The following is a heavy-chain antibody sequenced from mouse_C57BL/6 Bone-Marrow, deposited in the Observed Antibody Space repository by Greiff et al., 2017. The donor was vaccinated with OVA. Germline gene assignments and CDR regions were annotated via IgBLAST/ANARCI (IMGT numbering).Heavy chain of an antibody. CDR1: GYTFTNYW. J-gene: IGHJ1*03. CDR2: IYPGGGYT. Sequence: QVQLQQSGAELVRPGTSVKMSCKASGYTFTNYWIGWAKQRPGHGLEWIGDIYPGGGYTNYNEKFKGQATLTADKSSSTAYMQFSSLTSEDSAIYYCARESPYYYGSRGWYFDVWGTGTTVTVSS. CDR3: ARESPYYYGSRGWYFDV. D-gene: IGHD1-1*01. V-gene: IGHV1-63*01.